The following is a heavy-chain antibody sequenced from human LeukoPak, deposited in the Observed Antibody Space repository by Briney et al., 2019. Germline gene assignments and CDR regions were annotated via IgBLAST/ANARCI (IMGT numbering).Heavy chain of an antibody. Sequence: SETLSLTCAVYGGSFSGYYWSWIRQPPGKGLEWIWEINHSGSTNYNPSLKSRVTISVDTSKNQFSLKLSSVTAADTAVYYCARRVDCSSTSCYSHAFDIWGQGTMVTVSS. V-gene: IGHV4-34*01. CDR1: GGSFSGYY. J-gene: IGHJ3*02. CDR3: ARRVDCSSTSCYSHAFDI. D-gene: IGHD2-2*02. CDR2: INHSGST.